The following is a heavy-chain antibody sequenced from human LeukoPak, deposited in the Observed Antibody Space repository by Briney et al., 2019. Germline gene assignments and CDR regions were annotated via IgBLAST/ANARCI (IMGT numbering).Heavy chain of an antibody. CDR3: ANFVVVPAAIFHY. Sequence: SETLSLTCAVYGGSFSGYYWSWIRQPPGKGLEWIGEINHSGSTSYNPSLKRRVTISVDTSKNQFSLKLSSVTAADTAVYYCANFVVVPAAIFHYWGQGTLVTVSS. V-gene: IGHV4-34*01. CDR2: INHSGST. D-gene: IGHD2-2*01. J-gene: IGHJ4*02. CDR1: GGSFSGYY.